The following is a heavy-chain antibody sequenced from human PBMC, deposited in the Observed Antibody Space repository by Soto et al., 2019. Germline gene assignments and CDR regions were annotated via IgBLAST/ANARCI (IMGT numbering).Heavy chain of an antibody. CDR3: ARSVDTAMVTGRDYYYGMDV. Sequence: ASVKVSCKASGYTFTGYYMHWVRQAPGQWLEWMGWINPNSGGTNYAQKFQGRVTMTRDTSISTAYMELSRLRSDDTAVYYCARSVDTAMVTGRDYYYGMDVWGQGTTVTVSS. CDR2: INPNSGGT. V-gene: IGHV1-2*02. CDR1: GYTFTGYY. D-gene: IGHD5-18*01. J-gene: IGHJ6*02.